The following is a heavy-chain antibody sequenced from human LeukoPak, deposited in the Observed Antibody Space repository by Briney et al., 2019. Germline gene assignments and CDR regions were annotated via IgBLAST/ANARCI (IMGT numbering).Heavy chain of an antibody. D-gene: IGHD2-8*01. CDR2: INHSGST. CDR1: GRSFSGYY. CDR3: ARRYRSRYCTNGVCYGMDV. Sequence: SETLSLTCAVYGRSFSGYYWSWIRQPPGKGLEWIGEINHSGSTNYNPSLKSRVTISVDTSKNQFSLKLSSVTAADTAVYYCARRYRSRYCTNGVCYGMDVWGQGTTVTVSS. V-gene: IGHV4-34*01. J-gene: IGHJ6*02.